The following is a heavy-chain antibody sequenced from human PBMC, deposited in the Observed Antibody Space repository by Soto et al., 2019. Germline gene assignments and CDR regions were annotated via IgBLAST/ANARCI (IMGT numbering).Heavy chain of an antibody. J-gene: IGHJ6*02. CDR3: ALWEHWVSNSYSYGLDV. V-gene: IGHV3-23*01. D-gene: IGHD1-26*01. CDR1: GFTFSRYG. CDR2: ITGSGDTT. Sequence: EGQLLESGGGLVQPGGSLRLSCTASGFTFSRYGMSWVRQAPGKGLQWVSTITGSGDTTYYADSVKGRFTISRDNSKNTLYLQMHSLRVEDTAVYFCALWEHWVSNSYSYGLDVWGQGTTVTVSS.